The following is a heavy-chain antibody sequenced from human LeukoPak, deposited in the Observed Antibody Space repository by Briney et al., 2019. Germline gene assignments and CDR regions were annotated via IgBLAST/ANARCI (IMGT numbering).Heavy chain of an antibody. D-gene: IGHD6-13*01. J-gene: IGHJ4*02. CDR1: GFTFSSYS. CDR2: ISSSSSYI. Sequence: GSLRLSCAASGFTFSSYSMNWVRQAPGKGLEWVSSISSSSSYIYYADSVKGRFTISRDNAKNSLYLQMNSLRAEDTAVYYCARDLPIANKNFDYWGQGTLVTVSS. CDR3: ARDLPIANKNFDY. V-gene: IGHV3-21*01.